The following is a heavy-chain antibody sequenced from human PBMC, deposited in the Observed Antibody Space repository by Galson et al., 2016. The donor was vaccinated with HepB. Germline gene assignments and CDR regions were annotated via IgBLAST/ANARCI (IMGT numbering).Heavy chain of an antibody. CDR2: IYYSGST. CDR1: GRSMSTYY. CDR3: ARDLTMVTTGWFDP. Sequence: ETLSLPCTVSGRSMSTYYWSWIWQPPGKGLEWIGYIYYSGSTNYSPSLKSRVTISVDTSKNQFSLKLSSVTAADTAVYYCARDLTMVTTGWFDPWGQGTLVTVSS. D-gene: IGHD5-18*01. J-gene: IGHJ5*02. V-gene: IGHV4-59*01.